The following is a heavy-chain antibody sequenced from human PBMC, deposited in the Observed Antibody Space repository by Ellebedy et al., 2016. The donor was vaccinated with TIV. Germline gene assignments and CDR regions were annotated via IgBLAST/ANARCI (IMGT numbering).Heavy chain of an antibody. Sequence: MPSETLSLTCTVSGGSIRRSSYYWGWIRPPPGKGLEWIGRIYYRGSTSYNPSLESRVTIAGDASRNQFSLKVTSVTAADTAVYYCARQGHSSGWYVGEYYFDYWGQGTLVTVSS. CDR3: ARQGHSSGWYVGEYYFDY. J-gene: IGHJ4*02. D-gene: IGHD6-19*01. CDR1: GGSIRRSSYY. V-gene: IGHV4-39*01. CDR2: IYYRGST.